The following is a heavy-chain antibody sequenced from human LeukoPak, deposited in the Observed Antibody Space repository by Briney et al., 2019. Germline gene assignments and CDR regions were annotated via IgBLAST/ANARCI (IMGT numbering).Heavy chain of an antibody. J-gene: IGHJ4*02. CDR1: AGSISSYY. CDR3: ARDRSLDY. Sequence: AQSLSLTCPVDAGSISSYYWSWIRQPPRKGLEWIGYIYYSGSTNYNPSLKSRATISVDTSKNQFSLKLSSVTAADTAVYYCARDRSLDYWGQGTLVTVSS. CDR2: IYYSGST. V-gene: IGHV4-59*01.